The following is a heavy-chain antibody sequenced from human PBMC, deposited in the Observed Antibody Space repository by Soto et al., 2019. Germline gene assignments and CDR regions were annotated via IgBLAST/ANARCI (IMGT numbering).Heavy chain of an antibody. D-gene: IGHD2-2*01. CDR3: AKDRSSTSCYALDY. CDR2: ISGSGGTT. CDR1: GFTFRNYA. Sequence: EVQLLESGGGLVQPGGSLRLSCAASGFTFRNYAMSWARQAPGKGLEGVSAISGSGGTTHYADSVKGRFTISRDNSKNTLYLQMNSLRVEDTAVYYCAKDRSSTSCYALDYWGQGSLVTVSS. V-gene: IGHV3-23*01. J-gene: IGHJ4*02.